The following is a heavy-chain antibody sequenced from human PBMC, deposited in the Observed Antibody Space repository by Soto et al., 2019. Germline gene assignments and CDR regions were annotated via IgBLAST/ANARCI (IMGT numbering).Heavy chain of an antibody. D-gene: IGHD3-22*01. V-gene: IGHV1-69*12. CDR1: GGTFSSYV. CDR3: ARLAYDSSGYW. CDR2: FIPIFGTT. Sequence: QVQLVQSGAEVKKPGSSVKVSCKASGGTFSSYVISWVRQAPGQGLEWMGRFIPIFGTTIYAQKFQGRVTITADESTTTAFMALSSLRSEDTAVYYCARLAYDSSGYWWGQGTLVTVSS. J-gene: IGHJ4*02.